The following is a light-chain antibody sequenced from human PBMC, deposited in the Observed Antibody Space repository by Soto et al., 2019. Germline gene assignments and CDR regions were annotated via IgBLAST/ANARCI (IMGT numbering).Light chain of an antibody. J-gene: IGLJ3*02. Sequence: ELTQPPSVSVAPGQTARITCEGNNIGSKGVHWFQQKPGQAPRTLIYDTSNKHPWTPARFSGSLLGGKAALTLSGAQPEDEAEYYCLLSYSGGWVFGGGTKLTVL. CDR1: NIGSKG. V-gene: IGLV7-46*01. CDR3: LLSYSGGWV. CDR2: DTS.